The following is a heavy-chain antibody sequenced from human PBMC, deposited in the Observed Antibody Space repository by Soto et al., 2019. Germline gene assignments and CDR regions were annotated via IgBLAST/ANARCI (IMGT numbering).Heavy chain of an antibody. CDR2: IYYSGST. Sequence: PSETLSLTCTVSGGSISSYYWSWIRQPPGKGLEWIGYIYYSGSTNYNPSLKSRVTISVDTSKNQFSLKLSSVTAADTAVYYCARVGSGYALAHLDNRAQGTLLPISS. CDR3: ARVGSGYALAHLDN. D-gene: IGHD5-12*01. CDR1: GGSISSYY. V-gene: IGHV4-59*01. J-gene: IGHJ1*01.